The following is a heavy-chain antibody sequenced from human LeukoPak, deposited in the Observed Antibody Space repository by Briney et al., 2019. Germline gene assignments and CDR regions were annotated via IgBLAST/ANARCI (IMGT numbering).Heavy chain of an antibody. CDR1: GFTFSSYA. V-gene: IGHV3-23*01. CDR3: AKDNLRYCSSTSCYYD. J-gene: IGHJ4*02. D-gene: IGHD2-2*01. CDR2: ISGSGGST. Sequence: GGSLRLSCAASGFTFSSYAMSWVRQAPGKGLEWVSAISGSGGSTYYADSVKGRFTISRDNSKNTLYLQMNSLRAEDTAVYYCAKDNLRYCSSTSCYYDWGQGTLVTVSS.